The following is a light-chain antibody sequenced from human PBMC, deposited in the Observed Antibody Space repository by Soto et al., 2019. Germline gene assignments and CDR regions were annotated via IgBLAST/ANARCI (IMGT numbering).Light chain of an antibody. CDR2: DNN. CDR3: GTWDSSLSAGWV. Sequence: QSVLTQPPSVSAAPGQKVTNSCSGSSSNIGNNYVSWYQQLPGTAPKLLIYDNNKRPSGIPDRFSGSKSGTSATLGITGLQTGDEADYYCGTWDSSLSAGWVFGGGTKLTVL. V-gene: IGLV1-51*01. CDR1: SSNIGNNY. J-gene: IGLJ3*02.